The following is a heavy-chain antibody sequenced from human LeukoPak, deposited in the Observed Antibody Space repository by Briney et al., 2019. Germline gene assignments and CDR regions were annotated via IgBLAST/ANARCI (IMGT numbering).Heavy chain of an antibody. J-gene: IGHJ6*02. D-gene: IGHD6-19*01. CDR3: ARTPTDSGWSESGYYYGMDV. V-gene: IGHV4-39*07. CDR1: GGSISSSSYY. Sequence: SETLSLTCTVSGGSISSSSYYWGWIRQPPGKGLEWIGSIYYSGSTYYNPSLKSRVTISVDTSKNQFSLKLSSVTAADTAVYYCARTPTDSGWSESGYYYGMDVWGQGTTVTVSS. CDR2: IYYSGST.